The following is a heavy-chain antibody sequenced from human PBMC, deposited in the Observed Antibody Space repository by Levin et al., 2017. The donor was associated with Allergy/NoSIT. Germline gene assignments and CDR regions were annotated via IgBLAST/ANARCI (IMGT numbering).Heavy chain of an antibody. CDR3: AKSPGIATTGNSYYYGMDV. J-gene: IGHJ6*02. V-gene: IGHV3-33*06. CDR2: IWYDGSNK. D-gene: IGHD6-13*01. Sequence: PGESLKISCAASGFIFSDYGMVWVRQAPGKGLEWVALIWYDGSNKYYADSVKGRFTISRDNSKNTLSLQMNSLRADDTAVYYCAKSPGIATTGNSYYYGMDVWGQGTTVTVSS. CDR1: GFIFSDYG.